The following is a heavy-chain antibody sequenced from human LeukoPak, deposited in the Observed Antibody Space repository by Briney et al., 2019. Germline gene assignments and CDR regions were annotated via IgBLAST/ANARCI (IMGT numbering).Heavy chain of an antibody. V-gene: IGHV3-48*03. Sequence: GGSLRLSCAASGFTFSSYEMNWVRQAPGKGLEWVSYISRSGSTIYYADSVKGRFTISRDNAKNSLYLQMNSLRAEDTAVYYCARVSYCSSTSCYSTESYGMDVWGQGTTVTVSS. J-gene: IGHJ6*02. CDR3: ARVSYCSSTSCYSTESYGMDV. CDR2: ISRSGSTI. D-gene: IGHD2-2*02. CDR1: GFTFSSYE.